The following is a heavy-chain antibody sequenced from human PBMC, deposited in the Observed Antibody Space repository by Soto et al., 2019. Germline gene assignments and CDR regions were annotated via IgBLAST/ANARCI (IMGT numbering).Heavy chain of an antibody. CDR3: ARGDIAAAGTGFIDYYYGMDV. Sequence: SETLSLTFTVSGGSISSYYWSWIRQPAEKGLEWIGRIYTSGSTNYNPSLKSRVTMSVDTSKNQFSLKLSSVTAADTAVYYCARGDIAAAGTGFIDYYYGMDVWGQGTTVTVSS. CDR2: IYTSGST. D-gene: IGHD6-13*01. J-gene: IGHJ6*02. V-gene: IGHV4-4*07. CDR1: GGSISSYY.